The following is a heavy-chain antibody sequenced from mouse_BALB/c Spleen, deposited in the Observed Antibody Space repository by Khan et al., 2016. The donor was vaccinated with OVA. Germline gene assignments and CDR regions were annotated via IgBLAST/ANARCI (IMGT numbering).Heavy chain of an antibody. J-gene: IGHJ3*01. CDR1: GYIFTNYW. Sequence: QVQLKESGAELVRPGASVILSCKTSGYIFTNYWIHWVKQRSGQGLEWIGRINPGTNNTYYNENFKGKATLTADKSSSTAYMQLSSLKSEDSSVYFCARYDDGYLFTYWGQGSLVTVSA. CDR2: INPGTNNT. CDR3: ARYDDGYLFTY. D-gene: IGHD2-3*01. V-gene: IGHV1-76*01.